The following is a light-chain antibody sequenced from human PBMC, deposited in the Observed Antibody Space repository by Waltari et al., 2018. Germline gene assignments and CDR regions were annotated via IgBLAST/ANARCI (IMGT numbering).Light chain of an antibody. CDR1: SSDVGGYKY. V-gene: IGLV2-8*01. CDR3: TSYAGSNIGV. J-gene: IGLJ2*01. Sequence: QSALTQPPSASGSPGQSVTISCPGTSSDVGGYKYVSWYQQHPGKAPKLMIYEVNKRPSGVPDRFSGSKSGNTASLTVSGLQTEDEADYFCTSYAGSNIGVFGGGTKVTVL. CDR2: EVN.